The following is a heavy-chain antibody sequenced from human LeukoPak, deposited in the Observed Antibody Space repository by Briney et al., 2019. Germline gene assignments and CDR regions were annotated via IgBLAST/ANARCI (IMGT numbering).Heavy chain of an antibody. CDR2: IYYSGST. CDR3: ARVGGYSYGNDAFDI. CDR1: GGSISSSSYY. J-gene: IGHJ3*02. D-gene: IGHD5-18*01. V-gene: IGHV4-39*01. Sequence: SETLSLSCTVSGGSISSSSYYWGWIRQPPGKGLEWIGTIYYSGSTYYNASLKSRLTISVDTSKNQFSLKLSSVTAADTAVYYCARVGGYSYGNDAFDIWGQGTMVTVSS.